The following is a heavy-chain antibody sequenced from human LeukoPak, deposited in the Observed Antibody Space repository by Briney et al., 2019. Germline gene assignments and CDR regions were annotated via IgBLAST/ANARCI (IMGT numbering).Heavy chain of an antibody. CDR3: AKVRSGNNYYFDY. CDR1: GFTFSDFA. Sequence: GGSLRLSCAASGFTFSDFAMSWVRQAPGKGLEWVSGMSASGSHTHSADFVKGRFTISRDNFKNTLYLQMNGLRVEDTAVYYCAKVRSGNNYYFDYWGQGTLVTVSS. V-gene: IGHV3-23*01. CDR2: MSASGSHT. D-gene: IGHD1/OR15-1a*01. J-gene: IGHJ4*02.